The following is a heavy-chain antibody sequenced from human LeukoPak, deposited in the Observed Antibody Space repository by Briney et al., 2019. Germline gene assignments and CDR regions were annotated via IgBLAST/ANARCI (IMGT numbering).Heavy chain of an antibody. CDR1: GFTFSSYA. V-gene: IGHV3-64*01. Sequence: GGSLRLSCAASGFTFSSYAIHWVRQAPGKGLEYVSAISSNGGSTYYANSVKGRFTISRDNSKNTLYLQMGSLRAEDMAVYYCARAGGVWGSYRYYDYWGQGTLVTVSS. D-gene: IGHD3-16*02. CDR2: ISSNGGST. J-gene: IGHJ4*02. CDR3: ARAGGVWGSYRYYDY.